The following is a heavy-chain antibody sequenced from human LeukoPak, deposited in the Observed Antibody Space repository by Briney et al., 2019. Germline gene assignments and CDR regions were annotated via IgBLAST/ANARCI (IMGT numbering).Heavy chain of an antibody. D-gene: IGHD3-10*01. CDR2: IWYDGSNK. Sequence: GGSLRLSCAASGFTFSNYGMHWVRQAPGKGLEWVAVIWYDGSNKYYGDSVKGRFTISRDNSKNILYLQMSSLRAEDTAVYYCARAGEGFDTWGQGTMVTVSS. V-gene: IGHV3-33*01. CDR3: ARAGEGFDT. CDR1: GFTFSNYG. J-gene: IGHJ3*02.